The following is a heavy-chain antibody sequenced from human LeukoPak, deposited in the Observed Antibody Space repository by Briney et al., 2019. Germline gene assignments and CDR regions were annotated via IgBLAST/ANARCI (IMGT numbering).Heavy chain of an antibody. Sequence: PGRSLRLSCAASGFTFSGYGMHWVRQTPGKGLEWVAVISYDGSNKYYADSVKGRFTTSRDNSKNTLYLQMNSLRAEDTAVYYCAKDDSPGTSGDIDYWGQGTLVTVSS. V-gene: IGHV3-30*18. CDR3: AKDDSPGTSGDIDY. J-gene: IGHJ4*02. CDR2: ISYDGSNK. D-gene: IGHD1-26*01. CDR1: GFTFSGYG.